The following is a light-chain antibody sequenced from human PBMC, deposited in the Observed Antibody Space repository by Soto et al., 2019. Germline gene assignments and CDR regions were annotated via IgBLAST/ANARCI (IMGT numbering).Light chain of an antibody. J-gene: IGLJ3*02. Sequence: QSVLSQPASVSGSPRQSITISCTGTSSDFGSYNLVSWYQQHPGKAPKFIIYEGTKRPAGVSIRFSGSKSDNTASLTISGLQTGDEADYYCCSYAGNSTWVFGGGTKLTVL. CDR1: SSDFGSYNL. CDR3: CSYAGNSTWV. V-gene: IGLV2-23*01. CDR2: EGT.